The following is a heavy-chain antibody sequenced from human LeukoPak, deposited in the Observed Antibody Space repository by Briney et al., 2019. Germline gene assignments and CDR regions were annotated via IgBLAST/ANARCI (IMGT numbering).Heavy chain of an antibody. J-gene: IGHJ4*02. Sequence: PGGSLRLSCAASRFTVATNHMNWVRQAPGKGLEWVSVIYNGDNTAYADSVKGRFTVSRDSSKNTLYLQMHSLRAEDTAVYFCARASRWLAFDSWGQGTLVTVSS. V-gene: IGHV3-66*01. D-gene: IGHD6-19*01. CDR1: RFTVATNH. CDR2: IYNGDNT. CDR3: ARASRWLAFDS.